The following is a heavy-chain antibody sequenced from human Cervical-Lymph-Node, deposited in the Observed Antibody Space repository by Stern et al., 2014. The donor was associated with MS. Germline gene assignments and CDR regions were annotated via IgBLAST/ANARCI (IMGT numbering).Heavy chain of an antibody. CDR1: GFTFSAYG. Sequence: EVQLVESGGGLVQPGGSLRLSCAASGFTFSAYGMNWVRQAPGKGLEWVSFISSSGTTIFYADSLKGRFTISRDNARNSLYLQMSSLGVEDTDVYYCARDAEELAYDYWGQGTLVTVSS. CDR3: ARDAEELAYDY. V-gene: IGHV3-48*01. CDR2: ISSSGTTI. J-gene: IGHJ4*02. D-gene: IGHD1-7*01.